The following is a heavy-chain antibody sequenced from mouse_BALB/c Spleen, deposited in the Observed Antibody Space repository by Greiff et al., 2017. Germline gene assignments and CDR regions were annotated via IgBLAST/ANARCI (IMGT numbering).Heavy chain of an antibody. J-gene: IGHJ2*01. D-gene: IGHD1-1*01. CDR2: ISSGGSYT. Sequence: EVMLVESGGGLVKPGGSLKLSCAASGFTFSSYGMSWVRQTPDKRLEWVATISSGGSYTYYPDSVKGRFTISRDNAKNTLYLQMSSLKSEDTAMYYCASDYYGSSYGDYFDDWGQGTTLTVSS. CDR1: GFTFSSYG. CDR3: ASDYYGSSYGDYFDD. V-gene: IGHV5-6*03.